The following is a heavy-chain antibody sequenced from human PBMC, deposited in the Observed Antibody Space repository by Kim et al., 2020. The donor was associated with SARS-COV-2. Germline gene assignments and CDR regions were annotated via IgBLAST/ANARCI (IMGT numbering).Heavy chain of an antibody. D-gene: IGHD6-19*01. CDR2: IYYSGST. Sequence: SETLSLTCTVSGGSISSYYWSWIRQPPGKGLEWIGYIYYSGSTNYNPSLKSRVTISVDTSKNQFSLKLSSVTAADTAVYYCARSSATGYSSGWYSGGYHYYGMDVWGQGTTVTVSS. CDR1: GGSISSYY. V-gene: IGHV4-59*01. J-gene: IGHJ6*02. CDR3: ARSSATGYSSGWYSGGYHYYGMDV.